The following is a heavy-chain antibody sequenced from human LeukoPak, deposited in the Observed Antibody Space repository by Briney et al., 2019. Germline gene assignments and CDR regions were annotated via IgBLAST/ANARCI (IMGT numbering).Heavy chain of an antibody. CDR3: ARPRVGYSYGHIPPYFDY. V-gene: IGHV5-51*01. D-gene: IGHD5-18*01. CDR1: GYSFTSYW. Sequence: GESLKISCKGSGYSFTSYWIGWVRQMPGKGLEWMGIIYPGDSDTRYSPSFQGQVTISADKSISTAYLQWSSLKASDTAMYYCARPRVGYSYGHIPPYFDYWGQGTLVTVSS. J-gene: IGHJ4*02. CDR2: IYPGDSDT.